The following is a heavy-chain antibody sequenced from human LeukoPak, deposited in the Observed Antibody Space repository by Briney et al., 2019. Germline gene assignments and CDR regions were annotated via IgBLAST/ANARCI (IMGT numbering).Heavy chain of an antibody. CDR3: ARGYYSSGSSWLDY. CDR2: ISSSSSYI. D-gene: IGHD6-19*01. J-gene: IGHJ4*02. Sequence: GGPLRLSCAASGFTFSSYSMNWVRQAPGKGLEWVSSISSSSSYIYYADSVKGRFTISRDNAKNSLSLQMNSLRAEDTALYYCARGYYSSGSSWLDYWGQGTLVTVSS. CDR1: GFTFSSYS. V-gene: IGHV3-21*01.